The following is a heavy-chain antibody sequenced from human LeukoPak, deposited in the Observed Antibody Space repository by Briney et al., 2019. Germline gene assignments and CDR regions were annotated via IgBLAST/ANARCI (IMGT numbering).Heavy chain of an antibody. CDR1: GFTFSTYT. V-gene: IGHV3-21*01. J-gene: IGHJ6*04. CDR2: ITSSSSYI. Sequence: GGSLRLSCAASGFTFSTYTMNWVRQAPGKGLEWVSSITSSSSYIYYADSVKGRFTISRDNAKNSLYLQMNSLRAEDTAVYYCAELGITMIGGVWGKGTTVTISS. CDR3: AELGITMIGGV. D-gene: IGHD3-10*02.